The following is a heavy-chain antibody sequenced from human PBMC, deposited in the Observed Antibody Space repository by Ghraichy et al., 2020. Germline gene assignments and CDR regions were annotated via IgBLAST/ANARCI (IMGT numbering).Heavy chain of an antibody. Sequence: GGSLRLSCAASGFTFSSYAMSWVRQAPGKGLEWVSAISGSGGSTYYADSVKGRFTISRDNSKNTLYLQMNSLRAEDTAVYYCASYYDYVWGSYRPYYFDYWGQGTLVTVSS. J-gene: IGHJ4*02. V-gene: IGHV3-23*01. CDR3: ASYYDYVWGSYRPYYFDY. CDR2: ISGSGGST. CDR1: GFTFSSYA. D-gene: IGHD3-16*02.